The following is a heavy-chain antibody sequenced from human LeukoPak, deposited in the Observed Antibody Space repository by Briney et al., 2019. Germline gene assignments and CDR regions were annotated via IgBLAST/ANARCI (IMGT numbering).Heavy chain of an antibody. D-gene: IGHD1-1*01. CDR1: GYTFTGYY. CDR3: ARDRGNWNDGVFDY. V-gene: IGHV1-2*02. Sequence: ASVKVSCKASGYTFTGYYMHWVRQAPGQGLEWMGWINPNSGGSNYAQKFQGRVTMTRDTSISTAYMELSRLRSDDTAVYYCARDRGNWNDGVFDYWGQGTLVTVSS. CDR2: INPNSGGS. J-gene: IGHJ4*02.